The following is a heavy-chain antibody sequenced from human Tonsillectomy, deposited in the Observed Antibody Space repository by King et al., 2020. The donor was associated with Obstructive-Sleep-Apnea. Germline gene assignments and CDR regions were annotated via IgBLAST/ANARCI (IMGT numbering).Heavy chain of an antibody. J-gene: IGHJ5*02. CDR2: IYYSGST. Sequence: LQLQESGPGLVKPSETLSLTCTVSGGSISSSSYYWGWIRQPPGKGLEWIASIYYSGSTYYNPSLKSRITISVDTSKNQFSLKLSSVTAAVAAVYYCARDKVGGRLWSEFNWFDPWGQGTLVTVSS. D-gene: IGHD1-26*01. CDR3: ARDKVGGRLWSEFNWFDP. CDR1: GGSISSSSYY. V-gene: IGHV4-39*07.